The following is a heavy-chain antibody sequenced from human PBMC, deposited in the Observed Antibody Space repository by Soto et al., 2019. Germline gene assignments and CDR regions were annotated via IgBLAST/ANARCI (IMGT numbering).Heavy chain of an antibody. J-gene: IGHJ2*01. D-gene: IGHD3-22*01. CDR3: ARGPMIVVANDWYFDL. CDR1: GGTFSSYA. V-gene: IGHV1-69*18. CDR2: IIPIFGTA. Sequence: QVQLVQSGAEVKKPGSSVKVSCKASGGTFSSYAISWVRQAPGQGLEWMGRIIPIFGTANYAQKFQGSVTITADESTSTAYMELSSLRSEDTAVYYCARGPMIVVANDWYFDLWGRGTLVTVSS.